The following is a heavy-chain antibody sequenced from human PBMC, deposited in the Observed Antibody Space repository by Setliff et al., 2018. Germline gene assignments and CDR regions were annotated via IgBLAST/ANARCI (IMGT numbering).Heavy chain of an antibody. J-gene: IGHJ2*01. D-gene: IGHD3-22*01. CDR1: GGSIGSSF. CDR2: KSNRGDT. CDR3: ARAVDSSGYFPFWFFDL. V-gene: IGHV4-59*01. Sequence: PSETLSLTCTASGGSIGSSFWNWIRQSPGKGLEWIGYKSNRGDTNSNPSLRSRLTMSIDTSRSQFSLNLTSVTAADTAIYFCARAVDSSGYFPFWFFDLWGRGTLVTVSS.